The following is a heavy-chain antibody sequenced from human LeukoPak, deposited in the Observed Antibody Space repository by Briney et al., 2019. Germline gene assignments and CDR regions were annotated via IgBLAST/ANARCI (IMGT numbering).Heavy chain of an antibody. D-gene: IGHD3-16*01. Sequence: SETLSLTCTVSGGSISSGSYYWSWIRQPAGKGLEWIGRIYTSGSTNYNPSLKSRVTISVDTSKDQFSLKLSSVTAADTAVYYCARDPKRGNFDYWGQGTLVTVSS. J-gene: IGHJ4*02. CDR3: ARDPKRGNFDY. V-gene: IGHV4-61*02. CDR1: GGSISSGSYY. CDR2: IYTSGST.